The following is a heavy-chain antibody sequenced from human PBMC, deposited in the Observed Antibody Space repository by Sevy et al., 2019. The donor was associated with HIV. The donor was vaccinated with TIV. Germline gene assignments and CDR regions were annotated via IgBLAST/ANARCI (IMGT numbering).Heavy chain of an antibody. V-gene: IGHV3-23*01. CDR1: GFTFSSYA. J-gene: IGHJ4*02. CDR2: ISGSGGST. Sequence: GGSLRLSCAASGFTFSSYAMSWVRQAPGKGLEWVSAISGSGGSTYYADSVKGRFTISRDNSKNTLYLQMNSLGAEGAAVYYCSEGPRTGAYWGQGTLVTVSS. CDR3: SEGPRTGAY. D-gene: IGHD2-2*01.